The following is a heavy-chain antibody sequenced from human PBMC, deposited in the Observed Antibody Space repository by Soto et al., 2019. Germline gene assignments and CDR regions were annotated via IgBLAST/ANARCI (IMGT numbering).Heavy chain of an antibody. CDR2: IYYSGST. V-gene: IGHV4-59*01. D-gene: IGHD1-26*01. CDR1: GGSISSYY. CDR3: ARVRIVGATDVFDY. Sequence: SETLSLTCTVSGGSISSYYWSWIRQPPGKGLEWIGYIYYSGSTNYNPSLKSRVTISVDTSKNQFSLKLSSVTAADTAVYYCARVRIVGATDVFDYWGQGTLVTVSS. J-gene: IGHJ4*02.